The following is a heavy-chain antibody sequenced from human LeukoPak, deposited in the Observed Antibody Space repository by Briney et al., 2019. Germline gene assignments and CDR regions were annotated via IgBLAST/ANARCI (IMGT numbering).Heavy chain of an antibody. D-gene: IGHD1-26*01. Sequence: SETLSLTCTVSGGSISSSSYYWGWIRQPPGKGLEWIGYIYYSGSTNYNPSLKSRVTISVDTSKNQFSLKLSSVTAADTAVYYCARLIVGATIDYWGQGTLVTVSS. CDR2: IYYSGST. CDR1: GGSISSSSYY. V-gene: IGHV4-61*05. J-gene: IGHJ4*02. CDR3: ARLIVGATIDY.